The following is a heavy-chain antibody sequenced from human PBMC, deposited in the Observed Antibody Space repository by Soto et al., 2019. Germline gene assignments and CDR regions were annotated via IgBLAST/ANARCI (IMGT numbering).Heavy chain of an antibody. D-gene: IGHD6-19*01. V-gene: IGHV1-3*01. J-gene: IGHJ6*03. CDR3: ARDLPGIVVADLSGSYYDYMDV. CDR1: GYTFTSYA. Sequence: ASVKVSCKASGYTFTSYAMHWVRQAPGQRLEWMGWINAGNGNTKYSQKFQGRVTITRDTSASTAYMELSSLRSEDTAVYYCARDLPGIVVADLSGSYYDYMDVWGKGTTVTVS. CDR2: INAGNGNT.